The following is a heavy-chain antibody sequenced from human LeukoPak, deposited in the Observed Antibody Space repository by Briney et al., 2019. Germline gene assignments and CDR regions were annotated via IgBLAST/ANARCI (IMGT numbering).Heavy chain of an antibody. V-gene: IGHV3-9*01. D-gene: IGHD2-21*02. Sequence: GRSLRLSCAASGFTIDDYAMHWVRQAPGKGLEWVSGISYNSDTIACADSVKGRFTISRDNAKNSLYLQMNSLRAEDTALYYCAKDYCGGDCYSGWYFDLWGRGTLVTVSS. CDR2: ISYNSDTI. CDR3: AKDYCGGDCYSGWYFDL. J-gene: IGHJ2*01. CDR1: GFTIDDYA.